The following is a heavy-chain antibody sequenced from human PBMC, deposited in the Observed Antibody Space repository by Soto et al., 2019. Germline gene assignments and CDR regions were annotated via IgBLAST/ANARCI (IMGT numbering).Heavy chain of an antibody. CDR1: GFTFSSYA. J-gene: IGHJ4*02. Sequence: EVQLLESGGGSVQPGGSLRLSCAASGFTFSSYAMSWVRQAPGKGLEWVSAISGSGGSTYYADSVKGRFTISRDNSKNTLYLQMNNLRAEDTAVYYCAKDPFGLQPGGSYWGQGTLVTVSS. V-gene: IGHV3-23*01. CDR2: ISGSGGST. D-gene: IGHD3-10*01. CDR3: AKDPFGLQPGGSY.